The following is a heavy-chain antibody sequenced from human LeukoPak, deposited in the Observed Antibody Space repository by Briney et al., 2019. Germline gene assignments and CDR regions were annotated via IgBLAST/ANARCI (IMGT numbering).Heavy chain of an antibody. J-gene: IGHJ4*02. CDR3: ARETQGEQWLVRFDY. CDR2: ISSSSSTI. V-gene: IGHV3-48*02. D-gene: IGHD6-19*01. Sequence: GGSLRLSCAASGFTFSNYNINWVRQAPGKGLEWLSYISSSSSTIYYAHSVKGRFTISRDNAKNSLYLQMNSLRDEDTAVYYCARETQGEQWLVRFDYWGQGTLVTVSS. CDR1: GFTFSNYN.